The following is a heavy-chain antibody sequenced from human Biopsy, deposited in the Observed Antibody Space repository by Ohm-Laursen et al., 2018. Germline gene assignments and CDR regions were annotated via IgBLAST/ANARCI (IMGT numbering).Heavy chain of an antibody. J-gene: IGHJ1*01. D-gene: IGHD3-9*01. CDR3: ATKLTRYFHH. Sequence: SSVKVSCKTSGGTFSNYGVNWVRQAPGQGLEWLGGNIPILGTGNYAQKFQDRATVAADTSTSTATMELRSLRSDDTAVYYCATKLTRYFHHWGQGTLVIVSS. CDR2: NIPILGTG. V-gene: IGHV1-69*06. CDR1: GGTFSNYG.